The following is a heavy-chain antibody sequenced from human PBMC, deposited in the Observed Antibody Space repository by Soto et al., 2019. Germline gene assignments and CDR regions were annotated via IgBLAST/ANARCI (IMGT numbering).Heavy chain of an antibody. CDR3: AKEGPEHYYDT. J-gene: IGHJ4*02. CDR2: ISGSGGST. Sequence: VGSLRPSCAASGFTFGGYAMSWVRQAPGKGLEWVSAISGSGGSTYYADSVKGRFTISRDNSKNTLYLQMNSLRAEDTAVYYCAKEGPEHYYDTWGQGTLVTVSS. V-gene: IGHV3-23*01. CDR1: GFTFGGYA.